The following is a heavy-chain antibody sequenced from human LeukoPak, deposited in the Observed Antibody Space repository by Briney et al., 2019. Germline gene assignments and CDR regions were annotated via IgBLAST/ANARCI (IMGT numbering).Heavy chain of an antibody. Sequence: ASVKVSCKASGYTFTSYDINWVRQATGQGLEWMGWMNPNSGNTGYAQKFQGRVTITRNTSISTAYMELSSLRSEDTAVYYCARVVTSVETTVTTYGGFYYYYYMDVWGKGTTVTVSS. V-gene: IGHV1-8*03. CDR1: GYTFTSYD. CDR2: MNPNSGNT. D-gene: IGHD4-17*01. J-gene: IGHJ6*03. CDR3: ARVVTSVETTVTTYGGFYYYYYMDV.